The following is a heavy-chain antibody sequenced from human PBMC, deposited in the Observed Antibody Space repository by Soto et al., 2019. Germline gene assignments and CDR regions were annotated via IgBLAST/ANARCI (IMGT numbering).Heavy chain of an antibody. D-gene: IGHD2-2*02. Sequence: GGSLRLSCAASGFTFSSYAMSWVRQAPGKGLEWVSAISGSGGSTYYADSVKGRFTISRDNSKNTLYLQMNSLRAEDTAVYYCAKTPGRCSSTSCYTLDYFDYWGQGTLVTGLL. CDR2: ISGSGGST. CDR3: AKTPGRCSSTSCYTLDYFDY. J-gene: IGHJ4*02. V-gene: IGHV3-23*01. CDR1: GFTFSSYA.